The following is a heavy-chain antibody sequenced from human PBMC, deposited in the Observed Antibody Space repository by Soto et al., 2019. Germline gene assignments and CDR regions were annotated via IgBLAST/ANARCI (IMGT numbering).Heavy chain of an antibody. D-gene: IGHD6-19*01. V-gene: IGHV3-7*01. CDR2: IKQDGREK. CDR3: TKVVGLAGQD. J-gene: IGHJ4*02. Sequence: EVQLEESGGTLVQPGGSLRLSCAASGLTLSNYWMSWVRQAPGKGLEWVANIKQDGREKYYVDSVRGRFTISRDNAKNSLYLQMSSLRAEDTDVYYCTKVVGLAGQDWGQGTLVTVSS. CDR1: GLTLSNYW.